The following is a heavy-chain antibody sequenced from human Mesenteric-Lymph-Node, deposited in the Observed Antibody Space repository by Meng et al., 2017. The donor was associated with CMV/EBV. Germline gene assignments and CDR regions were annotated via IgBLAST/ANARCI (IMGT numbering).Heavy chain of an antibody. CDR3: ARRTGSWSPDWFDP. CDR2: INPDSGGT. Sequence: KASGYSFNAHYMHWVRQAPGQGPEWMGWINPDSGGTKYAKRFEGRVSMTRETSTNTAYMELSRLTSNDTAVYYCARRTGSWSPDWFDPWGQGTLVTVSS. V-gene: IGHV1-2*02. J-gene: IGHJ5*02. D-gene: IGHD1-14*01. CDR1: GYSFNAHY.